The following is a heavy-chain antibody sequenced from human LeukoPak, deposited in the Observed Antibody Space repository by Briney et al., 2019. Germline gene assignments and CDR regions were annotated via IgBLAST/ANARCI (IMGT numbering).Heavy chain of an antibody. CDR3: ARVSPNTATTLQYFDY. V-gene: IGHV3-48*04. CDR2: ISSSGSTI. J-gene: IGHJ4*02. D-gene: IGHD4-17*01. Sequence: GGSLRLSCAASGFTFSDYGMHWVRQAPGKGLEWVSYISSSGSTIYYADSVKGRFTIPRDNAKNSLYLQMNSLRAEDTAVYYCARVSPNTATTLQYFDYWGQGTLVTVSS. CDR1: GFTFSDYG.